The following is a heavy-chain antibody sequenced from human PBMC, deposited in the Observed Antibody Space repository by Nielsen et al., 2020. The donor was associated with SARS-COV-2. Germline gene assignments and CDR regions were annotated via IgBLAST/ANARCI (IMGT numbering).Heavy chain of an antibody. J-gene: IGHJ5*02. CDR2: INPTNGGT. D-gene: IGHD3-3*02. V-gene: IGHV1-46*01. Sequence: ASVKVSCKASGYTFTNNYMHWVRQALGQGPEWMGLINPTNGGTTYAQKFLGRVTMTRDTSTSTVYMELSSLRSDDTAVYYCARGLSSIVEANWFDPWGQGTLVTVSS. CDR3: ARGLSSIVEANWFDP. CDR1: GYTFTNNY.